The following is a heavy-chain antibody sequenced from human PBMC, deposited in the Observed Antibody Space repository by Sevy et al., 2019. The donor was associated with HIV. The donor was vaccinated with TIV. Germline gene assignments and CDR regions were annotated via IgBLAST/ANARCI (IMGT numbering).Heavy chain of an antibody. CDR1: GFTFSSYS. Sequence: GGSLRLSCAASGFTFSSYSMNWVRQAPGKGLEWVSSISGISNYIYYADSVQGRFSISRDNAKDSLYLQMNSLRAEDTAVYYCARDASSSSLGDVWGQGTTVTVSS. V-gene: IGHV3-21*01. CDR2: ISGISNYI. CDR3: ARDASSSSLGDV. J-gene: IGHJ6*02. D-gene: IGHD6-13*01.